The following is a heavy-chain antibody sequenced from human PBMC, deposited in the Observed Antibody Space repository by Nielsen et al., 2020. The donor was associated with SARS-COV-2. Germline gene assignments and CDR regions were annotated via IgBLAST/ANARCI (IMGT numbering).Heavy chain of an antibody. Sequence: ASVKVSCKASGYTFTGYYMHWVRQAPGQGLEWMGWINPNSGGTNYAQKLQGRVTMTTDTSTSTAYMELRSLRSDDTAVYYCAREGVGATNVGWFDPWGQGTLVTVSS. J-gene: IGHJ5*02. CDR3: AREGVGATNVGWFDP. CDR1: GYTFTGYY. CDR2: INPNSGGT. V-gene: IGHV1-2*02. D-gene: IGHD1-26*01.